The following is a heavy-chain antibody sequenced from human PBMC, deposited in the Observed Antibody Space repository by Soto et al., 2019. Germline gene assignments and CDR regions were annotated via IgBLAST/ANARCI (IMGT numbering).Heavy chain of an antibody. J-gene: IGHJ3*02. CDR1: GFTFSSYW. D-gene: IGHD5-12*01. CDR2: IKQDGSEK. CDR3: ARGYVDIVATIAFDI. Sequence: GESLKISCAASGFTFSSYWMSWVRQAPGKGLEWVANIKQDGSEKYYVDSVKGRFTISRDNTKNSLYLQMNSLRAEDTAVYYCARGYVDIVATIAFDIWGQGTMVTVSS. V-gene: IGHV3-7*01.